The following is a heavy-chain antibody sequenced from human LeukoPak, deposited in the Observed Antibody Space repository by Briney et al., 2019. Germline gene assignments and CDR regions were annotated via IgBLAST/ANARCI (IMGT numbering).Heavy chain of an antibody. Sequence: GGSLRLSCAASGFTFGDYAMHWVRQAPGKGLEWVSGISWNSGSIGYADSVKGRFTISRDNAKNSLYLQMNSLRAEDTALYYCAKGILHDTAMVNYFDYWGQGTLVTVSS. D-gene: IGHD5-18*01. J-gene: IGHJ4*02. CDR3: AKGILHDTAMVNYFDY. CDR1: GFTFGDYA. V-gene: IGHV3-9*01. CDR2: ISWNSGSI.